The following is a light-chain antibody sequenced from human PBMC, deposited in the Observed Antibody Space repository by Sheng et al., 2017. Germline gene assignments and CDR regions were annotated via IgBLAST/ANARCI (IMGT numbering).Light chain of an antibody. CDR1: QGISEY. J-gene: IGKJ1*01. Sequence: DIQLTQSPSLLSASVGERVTITCRASQGISEYLAWFQQKPGKAPNLLIYAASTLLPGVPSRFSGSGSGTEFTLTISSLQPEDFATYYCQQYDTYSRTFGQGSTVEI. V-gene: IGKV1-9*01. CDR3: QQYDTYSRT. CDR2: AAS.